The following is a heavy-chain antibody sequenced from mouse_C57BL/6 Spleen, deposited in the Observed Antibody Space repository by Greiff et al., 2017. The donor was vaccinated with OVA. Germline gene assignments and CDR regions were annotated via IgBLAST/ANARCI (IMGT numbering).Heavy chain of an antibody. J-gene: IGHJ2*01. CDR3: ARDYYGSSLDY. D-gene: IGHD1-1*01. CDR2: INPNNGGT. CDR1: GYTFPDSN. Sequence: SGPELVKPGASVQMSCPASGYTFPDSNMPWVKQSHGKSLAWIGYINPNNGGTSYHQKFKGKATLTVNKSSSTAYMELRSLTSEDSAVYYCARDYYGSSLDYWGQGTTLTVSS. V-gene: IGHV1-22*01.